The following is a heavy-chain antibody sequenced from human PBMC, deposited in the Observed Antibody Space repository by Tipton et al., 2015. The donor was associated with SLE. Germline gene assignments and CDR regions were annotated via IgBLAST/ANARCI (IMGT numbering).Heavy chain of an antibody. V-gene: IGHV4-61*09. J-gene: IGHJ4*02. CDR2: TYTSGIT. Sequence: TLSLTCSVSGGSFSSGTYYWSWIRQPAGKGLAWIGHTYTSGITNYNPSLNSRATISVDTSKNQFSLILTSVTAADTAVYYCARSAFCGGDCYFDWGQGTLVTVSS. CDR3: ARSAFCGGDCYFD. D-gene: IGHD2-21*01. CDR1: GGSFSSGTYY.